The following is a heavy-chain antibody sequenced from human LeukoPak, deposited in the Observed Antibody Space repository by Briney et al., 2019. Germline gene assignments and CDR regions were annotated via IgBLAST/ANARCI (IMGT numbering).Heavy chain of an antibody. D-gene: IGHD4-17*01. J-gene: IGHJ4*02. CDR2: ISYDGSNK. V-gene: IGHV3-30-3*01. CDR1: GFTFSSYA. CDR3: ARSAEQDYGDYFDY. Sequence: GGSLRLSCAASGFTFSSYAMHWVRQAPGKGLEWVAVISYDGSNKYYADSVKGRFTISRDNSKNTLYLQMNSLRAEDTAVYYCARSAEQDYGDYFDYWGQGTLVTVSS.